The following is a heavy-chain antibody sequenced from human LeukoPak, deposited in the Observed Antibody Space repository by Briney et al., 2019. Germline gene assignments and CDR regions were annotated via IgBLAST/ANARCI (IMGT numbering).Heavy chain of an antibody. J-gene: IGHJ4*02. CDR1: GDSVSSNSAA. D-gene: IGHD3-16*02. Sequence: SQTLSLTCAISGDSVSSNSAAWNWIRQSPSRGLEWLGRTYYRSKWYNDYAVSVKSRITINPDTSKNQFSLQLNSVTPEDTAVYYCARDLARYDYVWGSYRSFYYFDYWGQGTLVTVSS. CDR2: TYYRSKWYN. V-gene: IGHV6-1*01. CDR3: ARDLARYDYVWGSYRSFYYFDY.